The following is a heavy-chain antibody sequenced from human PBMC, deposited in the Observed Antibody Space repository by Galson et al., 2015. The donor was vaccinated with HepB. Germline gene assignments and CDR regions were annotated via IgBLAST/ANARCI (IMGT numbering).Heavy chain of an antibody. Sequence: SLRLSCAASGFTFSDYYMEWVRQAPGKGLEWVGRVRHKARRYTTDYVATVEGRFTISSDDLKHSLYLQMDSLKTEDTAVYYCSRSLPGMDLDYWGQGTLVTVSS. CDR3: SRSLPGMDLDY. V-gene: IGHV3-72*01. J-gene: IGHJ4*02. CDR2: VRHKARRYTT. CDR1: GFTFSDYY.